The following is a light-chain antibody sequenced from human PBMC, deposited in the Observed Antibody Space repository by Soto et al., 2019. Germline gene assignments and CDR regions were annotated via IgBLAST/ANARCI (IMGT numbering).Light chain of an antibody. J-gene: IGKJ4*02. CDR3: AQGLATTFT. CDR1: RNLLHSNGYYY. V-gene: IGKV2-28*01. Sequence: EIVLTQSPLSLPVTPGEPASISCSSSRNLLHSNGYYYLDWYLQKPGQSPQLLIYLGSNRASGVPDRFSGSGAGTDFTLTISRVEAEDVGVYFCAQGLATTFTFGGGTKVEIK. CDR2: LGS.